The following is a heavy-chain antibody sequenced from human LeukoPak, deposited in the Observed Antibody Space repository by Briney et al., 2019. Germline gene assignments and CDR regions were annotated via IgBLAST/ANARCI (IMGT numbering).Heavy chain of an antibody. Sequence: GGSLRLSWAASGFTFSRYWMSWVRQAAGKGLEWVANIKQDGSEIYYGDSVKGRFTISRANAKNSLYLQMNSLRAEDTAVYYCARDKIVGATHFDYWGQGTLVTVSS. D-gene: IGHD1-26*01. CDR3: ARDKIVGATHFDY. CDR1: GFTFSRYW. CDR2: IKQDGSEI. J-gene: IGHJ4*02. V-gene: IGHV3-7*01.